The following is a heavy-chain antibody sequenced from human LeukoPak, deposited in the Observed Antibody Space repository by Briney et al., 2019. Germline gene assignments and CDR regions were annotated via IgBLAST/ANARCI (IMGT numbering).Heavy chain of an antibody. Sequence: GGSLRLSCAASGFTFSSYWMSWVRQAPGKGLEWVANIKQDGSEKYYVDSVKGRFTISRDNAKNSLYLQMNSLRAEDTAVYYCARDFQGGTIAARHHYYYYMDVWGKGTTVTVSS. D-gene: IGHD6-6*01. J-gene: IGHJ6*03. CDR3: ARDFQGGTIAARHHYYYYMDV. V-gene: IGHV3-7*01. CDR1: GFTFSSYW. CDR2: IKQDGSEK.